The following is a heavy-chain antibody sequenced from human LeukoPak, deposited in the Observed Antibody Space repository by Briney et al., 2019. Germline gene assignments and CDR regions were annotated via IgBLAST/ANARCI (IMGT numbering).Heavy chain of an antibody. Sequence: GGSLRLSCAASGFTFSTYGMHWVRQAPGKGLEWVAVISYDGSNKYYADSVKGRFTISRDNSKNTLYLQVNSLRAEDTAVYHCAKGRGGQLVLQIGLYGMDVWGQGTTVTVSS. CDR1: GFTFSTYG. CDR3: AKGRGGQLVLQIGLYGMDV. CDR2: ISYDGSNK. J-gene: IGHJ6*02. D-gene: IGHD6-13*01. V-gene: IGHV3-30*18.